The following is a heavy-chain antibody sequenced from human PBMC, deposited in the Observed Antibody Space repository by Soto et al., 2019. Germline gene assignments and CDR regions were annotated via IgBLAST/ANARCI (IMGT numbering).Heavy chain of an antibody. J-gene: IGHJ5*02. CDR3: ARHLGFSSSSRFDP. D-gene: IGHD6-13*01. CDR1: GGSISSYTYY. CDR2: IYYSGSS. V-gene: IGHV4-39*01. Sequence: SETLSLTCAVSGGSISSYTYYWGWIRQPPGKGLEWIGSIYYSGSSYYNPSLKSRVTISVDTSKNQFSLKVISVTAADAGVYYCARHLGFSSSSRFDPRGQGTLVTVSS.